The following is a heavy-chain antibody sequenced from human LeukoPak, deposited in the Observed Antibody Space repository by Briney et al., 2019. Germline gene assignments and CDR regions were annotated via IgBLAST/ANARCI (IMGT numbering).Heavy chain of an antibody. CDR1: GGSISSCSYY. J-gene: IGHJ4*02. CDR3: ASVIYGSGIPGY. D-gene: IGHD3-10*01. Sequence: SETLSLTCTVSGGSISSCSYYWGWIRQPPGKGLEWIGSIYYSGSTYYNPSLKSRVTISVDTSKNQFSLKLSSVTAADTAVYYCASVIYGSGIPGYWGQGTLVTVSS. V-gene: IGHV4-39*01. CDR2: IYYSGST.